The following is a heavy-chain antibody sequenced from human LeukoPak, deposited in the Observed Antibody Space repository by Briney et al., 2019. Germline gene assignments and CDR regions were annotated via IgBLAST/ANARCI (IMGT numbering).Heavy chain of an antibody. V-gene: IGHV1-2*02. CDR3: ATYYYGSGSYYRFDP. J-gene: IGHJ5*02. Sequence: ASVKVSCKASGYTYTGYYMHWVRQSPGQGLEWMGWINPNSGGTNYAQKFQGRVTMTRDTSISTAYMELSRLRSDDTAVYCCATYYYGSGSYYRFDPWGQGTLVNVSS. CDR1: GYTYTGYY. CDR2: INPNSGGT. D-gene: IGHD3-10*01.